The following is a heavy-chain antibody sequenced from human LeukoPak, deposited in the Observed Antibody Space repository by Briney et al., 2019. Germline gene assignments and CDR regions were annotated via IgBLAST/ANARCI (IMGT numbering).Heavy chain of an antibody. D-gene: IGHD6-19*01. Sequence: SETLSLTCAVYGGSFSGYYWSWIRQPPGKGLEWIGEINHSGSTNYNPSLKSRVTISVDTSKNQFSLKLSSVTAADTAVYYCARDXXXIAVAGTLRAGRYYYYGMDVWGQGTTVTVSS. CDR2: INHSGST. J-gene: IGHJ6*02. CDR1: GGSFSGYY. V-gene: IGHV4-34*01. CDR3: ARDXXXIAVAGTLRAGRYYYYGMDV.